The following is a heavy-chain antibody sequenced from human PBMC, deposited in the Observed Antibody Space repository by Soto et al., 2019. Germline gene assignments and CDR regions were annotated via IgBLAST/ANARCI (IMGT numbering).Heavy chain of an antibody. CDR2: ISYDGSNK. Sequence: TGGSLRLSCAASGFTFSSYGMHWVRQAPGKGLEWVAVISYDGSNKYYAGSVKGRFTISRDNSKNTLYLQMNSLRAEDTAVYYCAKEVHTGSEYNWFDPWGQGTLVTVS. CDR3: AKEVHTGSEYNWFDP. V-gene: IGHV3-30*18. CDR1: GFTFSSYG. J-gene: IGHJ5*02. D-gene: IGHD1-1*01.